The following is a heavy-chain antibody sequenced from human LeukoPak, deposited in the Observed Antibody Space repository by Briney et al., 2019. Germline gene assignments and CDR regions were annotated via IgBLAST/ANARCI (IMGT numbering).Heavy chain of an antibody. CDR3: ARGGSSWYGYYYGMDV. CDR2: ISSSSSTI. V-gene: IGHV3-48*04. J-gene: IGHJ6*02. D-gene: IGHD6-13*01. CDR1: GFTFSSYS. Sequence: GGSLTLSCAASGFTFSSYSMNWVRQAPGKELERVSYISSSSSTIYYADSVKGRFTISRDNAKNSLYLQMNSLRAEDTAVYYCARGGSSWYGYYYGMDVWGQGTTVTVSS.